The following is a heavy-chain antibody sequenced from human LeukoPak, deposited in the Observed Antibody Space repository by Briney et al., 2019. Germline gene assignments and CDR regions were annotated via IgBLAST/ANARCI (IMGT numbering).Heavy chain of an antibody. J-gene: IGHJ4*02. CDR3: ARGGYTYGYGY. CDR2: INHSGST. CDR1: GGSFSDYY. Sequence: SETLPLTCAVYGGSFSDYYWSWIRQPPGKGLEWIGEINHSGSTNYNPSLKSRVTMSVDTSKNQFSLKLSSVTAADTAVYYCARGGYTYGYGYWGQGTLVTVSS. V-gene: IGHV4-34*01. D-gene: IGHD5-18*01.